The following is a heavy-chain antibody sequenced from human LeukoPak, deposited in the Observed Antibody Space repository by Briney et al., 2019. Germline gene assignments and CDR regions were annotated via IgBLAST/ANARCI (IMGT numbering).Heavy chain of an antibody. CDR2: INHSGST. CDR1: GGSFSGYY. V-gene: IGHV4-34*01. J-gene: IGHJ5*02. Sequence: SETLSLTCAVYGGSFSGYYWSWIRQPPGKGLEWIGEINHSGSTNYNPSLKSRVTISVDTSKNQFSLKLSSVTAADTAVYYCARGRDSSGYRRWFDPWGQGTLVTVSS. CDR3: ARGRDSSGYRRWFDP. D-gene: IGHD3-22*01.